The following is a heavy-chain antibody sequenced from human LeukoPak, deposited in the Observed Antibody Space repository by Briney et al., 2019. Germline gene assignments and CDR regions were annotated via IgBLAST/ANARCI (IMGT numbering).Heavy chain of an antibody. CDR1: GGSFSGYY. D-gene: IGHD3-3*01. CDR3: ARASDYDFWSGYYDY. CDR2: INHSGST. V-gene: IGHV4-34*01. J-gene: IGHJ4*02. Sequence: SETLSLTCAVYGGSFSGYYWSWIRQPPGKGLEWIGEINHSGSTSYNPSLKSRVTISVDTSKNQFSLKLSSVTAADTAVYYCARASDYDFWSGYYDYWGQGTLVTVSS.